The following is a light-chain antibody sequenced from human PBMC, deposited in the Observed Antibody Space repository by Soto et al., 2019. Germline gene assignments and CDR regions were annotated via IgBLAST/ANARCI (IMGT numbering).Light chain of an antibody. CDR1: SSDVGGYNY. CDR3: CSYAGSYTFYV. CDR2: DVS. Sequence: QSVLTQPRSVSGSPGQSVTISCTGTSSDVGGYNYVSWYQQHPGKAPKLMIYDVSKRPSGVPDRFSGSKSGNTASLTISGLQAEDEANYNCCSYAGSYTFYVFGTGTKVTVL. J-gene: IGLJ1*01. V-gene: IGLV2-11*01.